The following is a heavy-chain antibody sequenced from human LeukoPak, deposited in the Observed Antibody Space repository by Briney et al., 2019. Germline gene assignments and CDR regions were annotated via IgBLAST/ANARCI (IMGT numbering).Heavy chain of an antibody. D-gene: IGHD6-13*01. V-gene: IGHV3-21*01. CDR2: ISSSSSYI. J-gene: IGHJ4*02. CDR1: GFTFSNYE. Sequence: GGSLRLSCAASGFTFSNYEMNWVRQAPGKGLEWVSSISSSSSYIYYADSVKGRFTISRDNAKNSLYLQMNSLRAEDTAVYYCARVRSSWYYFDYWGQGTLVTVSS. CDR3: ARVRSSWYYFDY.